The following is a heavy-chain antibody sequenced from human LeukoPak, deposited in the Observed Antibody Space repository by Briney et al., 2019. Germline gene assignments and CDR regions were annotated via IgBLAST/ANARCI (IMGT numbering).Heavy chain of an antibody. CDR3: AKVRVVTMIVVVISYFDY. CDR1: GFTFDDYG. CDR2: ISGSGGST. D-gene: IGHD3-22*01. V-gene: IGHV3-23*01. J-gene: IGHJ4*02. Sequence: PGGSLRLSCAASGFTFDDYGMSWVRQAPGKGLEWASAISGSGGSTYYADSVKGRFTISRDNSKNTLCLQMNSLRAEDTAVYYCAKVRVVTMIVVVISYFDYWGQGTLVTVSS.